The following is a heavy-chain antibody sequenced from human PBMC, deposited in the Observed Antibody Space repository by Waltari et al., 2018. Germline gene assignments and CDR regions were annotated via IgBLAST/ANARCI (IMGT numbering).Heavy chain of an antibody. V-gene: IGHV1-46*01. CDR3: ARDSTAVAGKGNWFDP. D-gene: IGHD6-19*01. CDR1: GYTFTSYY. J-gene: IGHJ5*02. Sequence: QVQLVQFGAEVKKPGASVKVSCKASGYTFTSYYMHWVRQAPGQGLEWMGIINPSGGSTSYAQKFQGRVTMTRDTSTSTVYMELSSLRSEDTAVYYCARDSTAVAGKGNWFDPWGQGTLVTVSS. CDR2: INPSGGST.